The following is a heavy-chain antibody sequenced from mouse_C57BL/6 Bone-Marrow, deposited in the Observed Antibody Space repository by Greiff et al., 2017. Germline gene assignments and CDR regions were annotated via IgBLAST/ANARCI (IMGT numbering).Heavy chain of an antibody. CDR2: IFPGSGST. V-gene: IGHV1-75*01. CDR3: ARSLTVVEPDY. J-gene: IGHJ2*01. CDR1: GYTFTDYY. D-gene: IGHD1-1*01. Sequence: QVQLQQSGPELVKPGASVKISCTASGYTFTDYYINWVKQRPGQGLEWIGWIFPGSGSTYYNEKFKGKATLTVDKSYSTAYMLLSSLTSEDSAVYFCARSLTVVEPDYWGQGTTLTVSS.